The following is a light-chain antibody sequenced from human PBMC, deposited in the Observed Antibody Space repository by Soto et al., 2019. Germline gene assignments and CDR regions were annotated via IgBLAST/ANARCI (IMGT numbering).Light chain of an antibody. V-gene: IGKV3-11*01. Sequence: IVLTQSPATLSLSPGERATLSCRASQSVRNYLAWYHQKPGQAPRLLIYDASNRATGIPARFSGSGSGTDFTLTINSLEPEDFGIYYCQQRSSWPRVTFGGGTTVDIK. J-gene: IGKJ4*01. CDR2: DAS. CDR1: QSVRNY. CDR3: QQRSSWPRVT.